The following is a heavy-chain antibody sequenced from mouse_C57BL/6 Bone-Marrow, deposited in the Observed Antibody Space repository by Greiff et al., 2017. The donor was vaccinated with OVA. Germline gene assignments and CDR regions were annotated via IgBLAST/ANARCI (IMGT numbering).Heavy chain of an antibody. CDR3: VRHRRLLLTSYFDY. Sequence: EVQLVESGGGLVQPKGSLKLSCAASGFSFNTYAMNWVRQAPGKGLEWVARIRSKSNNYATYYADSVKDRFTISRDDSESMLYLQMNNLKTADTAMYYCVRHRRLLLTSYFDYWGQGTTLTVSS. D-gene: IGHD2-3*01. CDR2: IRSKSNNYAT. J-gene: IGHJ2*01. V-gene: IGHV10-1*01. CDR1: GFSFNTYA.